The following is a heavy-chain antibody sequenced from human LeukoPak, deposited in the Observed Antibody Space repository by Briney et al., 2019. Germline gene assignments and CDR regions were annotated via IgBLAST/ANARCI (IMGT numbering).Heavy chain of an antibody. CDR3: AKVDDFWSGWYYFDY. CDR2: ISGSGGST. J-gene: IGHJ4*02. Sequence: GSLRLSCAASGFTFSSYALSWVRQAPGKGLEWVSAISGSGGSTYYADSVKGRFTISRDNSKNTLYLQMNSLRAEDTAVYYCAKVDDFWSGWYYFDYWGQGTLVTVSS. V-gene: IGHV3-23*01. CDR1: GFTFSSYA. D-gene: IGHD3-3*01.